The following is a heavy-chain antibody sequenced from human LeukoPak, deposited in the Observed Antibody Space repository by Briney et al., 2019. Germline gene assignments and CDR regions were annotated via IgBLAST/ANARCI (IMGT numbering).Heavy chain of an antibody. CDR2: ISYDGSNK. J-gene: IGHJ3*02. Sequence: GGSLRLSCAASGFTFSSYAMHWVRQAPGKGLEWVAVISYDGSNKYYADSVKGRFTISRDNSKNTLYLQMNSLRAEDTAVYYCARVEYGSSAFDIWGQGTMVTVSS. CDR3: ARVEYGSSAFDI. D-gene: IGHD2-2*01. CDR1: GFTFSSYA. V-gene: IGHV3-30-3*01.